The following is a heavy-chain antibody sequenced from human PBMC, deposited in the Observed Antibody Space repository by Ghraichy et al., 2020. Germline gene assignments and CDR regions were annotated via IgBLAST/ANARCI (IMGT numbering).Heavy chain of an antibody. CDR3: ARERMHWFDP. Sequence: TLSLTCAVYGGSFSGYYWSWIRQPPGKGLEWIGEINHSGSTNYNPSLKSRVTISVDTSKNQFSLKLSSVTAADTAVYYCARERMHWFDPWGQGTLVTVSS. V-gene: IGHV4-34*01. CDR1: GGSFSGYY. J-gene: IGHJ5*02. CDR2: INHSGST. D-gene: IGHD2-15*01.